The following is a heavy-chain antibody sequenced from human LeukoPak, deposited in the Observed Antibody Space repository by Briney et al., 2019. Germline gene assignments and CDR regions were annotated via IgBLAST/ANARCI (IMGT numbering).Heavy chain of an antibody. CDR1: CYNFTTYW. J-gene: IGHJ5*01. Sequence: GAALQTFFYSFCYNFTTYWNGWGRPLPGKGVGWRVIIYPVDSKTIYRPSFQGQVNLLADKSITTAYLQWSSLSDSDTARYYCARHSSVAGTSGCFDSGGQGTLVTVSS. CDR3: ARHSSVAGTSGCFDS. D-gene: IGHD6-19*01. CDR2: IYPVDSKT. V-gene: IGHV5-51*01.